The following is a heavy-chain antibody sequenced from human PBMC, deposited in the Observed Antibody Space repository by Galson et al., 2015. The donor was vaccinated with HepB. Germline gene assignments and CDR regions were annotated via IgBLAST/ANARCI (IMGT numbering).Heavy chain of an antibody. Sequence: SVKVSCKASGYTFTSYAMNWVRQAPGQGLEWMGWISGYGDNTQYAQKFHDRVTMTTETSTDTAYMELRSLISDDTAVYYCARNDTLSGADPWGQGTLVTVSS. V-gene: IGHV1-18*01. CDR1: GYTFTSYA. CDR3: ARNDTLSGADP. D-gene: IGHD2/OR15-2a*01. CDR2: ISGYGDNT. J-gene: IGHJ5*02.